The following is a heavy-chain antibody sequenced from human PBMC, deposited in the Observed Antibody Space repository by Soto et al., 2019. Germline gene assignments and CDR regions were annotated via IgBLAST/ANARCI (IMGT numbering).Heavy chain of an antibody. V-gene: IGHV1-3*01. D-gene: IGHD6-19*01. CDR2: INAGNGNT. Sequence: QVQLGQSGAEVKKPGASVKVSCKASGYTFTRYAMHWVCQAPGQRHEWMGWINAGNGNTTYSQKFQGRVTITRDTSASTAYMELRCLRSEDTAVYYCAREGVEGSGGEVGGFDYWGQGTLVTVSS. CDR3: AREGVEGSGGEVGGFDY. J-gene: IGHJ4*02. CDR1: GYTFTRYA.